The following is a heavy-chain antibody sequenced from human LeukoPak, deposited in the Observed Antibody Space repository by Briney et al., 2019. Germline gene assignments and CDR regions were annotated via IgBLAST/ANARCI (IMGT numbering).Heavy chain of an antibody. CDR1: GYSISSGYY. V-gene: IGHV4-38-2*02. CDR2: IYHSGRT. J-gene: IGHJ3*02. D-gene: IGHD6-6*01. Sequence: SETLSLTCTVSGYSISSGYYWGYIRQPPGKGLEWIGSIYHSGRTHYNPSLKSRVNISLDTSKNQFSLKLSSVTATDTAVYYCARVFSSSPNDAFDIWGQGTMVTVSS. CDR3: ARVFSSSPNDAFDI.